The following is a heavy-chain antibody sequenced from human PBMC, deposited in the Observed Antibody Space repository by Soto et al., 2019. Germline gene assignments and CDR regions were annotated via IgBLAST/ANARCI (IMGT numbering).Heavy chain of an antibody. V-gene: IGHV1-2*02. CDR1: GYTFTGYY. Sequence: ASVKVSCKTSGYTFTGYYIHWVRLVPGQGLEWMGWINPISGGTNYAQNFQGRVTMTRDTSSSTTYMELSRLRSDDTAVYYCTRARWAGTSDAFDIWGQGTMVTVSS. CDR3: TRARWAGTSDAFDI. CDR2: INPISGGT. J-gene: IGHJ3*02. D-gene: IGHD6-19*01.